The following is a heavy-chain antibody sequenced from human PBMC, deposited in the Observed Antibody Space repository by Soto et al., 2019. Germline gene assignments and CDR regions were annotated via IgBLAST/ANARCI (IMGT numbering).Heavy chain of an antibody. J-gene: IGHJ4*02. CDR1: GGFLSSYI. V-gene: IGHV1-69*13. D-gene: IGHD6-19*01. CDR3: ASRSSGWYFDY. CDR2: IIPMFGTA. Sequence: SVKVSCEASGGFLSSYIISWVRQAPGQGLEWMGGIIPMFGTANYAQKFQGRVTITADESTSTAYMELSSLRSEDTAVYYCASRSSGWYFDYWGQGTLVTVSS.